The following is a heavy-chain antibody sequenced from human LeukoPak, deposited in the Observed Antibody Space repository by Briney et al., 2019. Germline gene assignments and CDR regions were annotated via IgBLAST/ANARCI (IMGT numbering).Heavy chain of an antibody. Sequence: PSETLSLTCAVYGGSFSGYYWSWIRQPPGKGLEWIGEINHSGSTNYNPSLKSRVTISVDRSKNQFSLKLSSVTAADTAVYYCARLYCSGGSCYLDYWGQGTLVTVSS. CDR2: INHSGST. CDR1: GGSFSGYY. CDR3: ARLYCSGGSCYLDY. D-gene: IGHD2-15*01. J-gene: IGHJ4*02. V-gene: IGHV4-34*01.